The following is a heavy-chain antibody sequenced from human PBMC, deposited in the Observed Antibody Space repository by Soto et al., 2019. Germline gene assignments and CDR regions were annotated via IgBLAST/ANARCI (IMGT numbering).Heavy chain of an antibody. Sequence: PSETLSLTCTVSGGSSSNPNYYWGWIRQPPGKALEWIGSIYYNGNTYYSPSLKSRATISVDTSNNQFSLKVTSVTAADTAVYYCAIHGFRTPPLNFFDPWGQGTLVTVSS. CDR3: AIHGFRTPPLNFFDP. D-gene: IGHD1-7*01. CDR1: GGSSSNPNYY. CDR2: IYYNGNT. V-gene: IGHV4-39*01. J-gene: IGHJ5*02.